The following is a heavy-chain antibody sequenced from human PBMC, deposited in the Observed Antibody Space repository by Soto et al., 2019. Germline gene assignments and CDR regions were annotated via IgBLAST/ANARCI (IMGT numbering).Heavy chain of an antibody. CDR1: GGSISSYY. V-gene: IGHV4-59*08. Sequence: SETLSLTCTVSGGSISSYYWSWIRQPPGKGLEWIGYIYYSGSTNYNPSLKSRVTISVDTSKNQFSLKLSSVTAADTAVYYCARHQAVAGPFYYYYYMDVWGKGTTVTVSS. J-gene: IGHJ6*03. CDR2: IYYSGST. CDR3: ARHQAVAGPFYYYYYMDV. D-gene: IGHD6-19*01.